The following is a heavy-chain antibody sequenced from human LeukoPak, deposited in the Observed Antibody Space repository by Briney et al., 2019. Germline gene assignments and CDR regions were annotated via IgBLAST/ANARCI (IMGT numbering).Heavy chain of an antibody. J-gene: IGHJ5*02. Sequence: ASVKVSCKASGYTFTSYDINWVRQATGQGLEWMGWMNPNSGNTGYAQKFQGRVTMTRNTSISTAYMELSSLRSEDTAVYYCARRSYGLVPFHTHNWFDPWGQGTLVTVSS. D-gene: IGHD3-16*01. CDR2: MNPNSGNT. CDR3: ARRSYGLVPFHTHNWFDP. V-gene: IGHV1-8*01. CDR1: GYTFTSYD.